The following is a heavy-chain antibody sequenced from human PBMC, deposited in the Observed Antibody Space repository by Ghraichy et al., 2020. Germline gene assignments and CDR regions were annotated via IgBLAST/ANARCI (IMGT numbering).Heavy chain of an antibody. V-gene: IGHV4-34*01. Sequence: SETLSLTCAVYGGSFSGYYWSWIRQPPGKGLEWIGEINHSGSTNYNPSLKSRVTISVDTSKNQFSLKLSSVTAADTAVYYCAIRFPYYYYGMDVWGQGTTVTVSS. CDR3: AIRFPYYYYGMDV. J-gene: IGHJ6*02. CDR1: GGSFSGYY. CDR2: INHSGST.